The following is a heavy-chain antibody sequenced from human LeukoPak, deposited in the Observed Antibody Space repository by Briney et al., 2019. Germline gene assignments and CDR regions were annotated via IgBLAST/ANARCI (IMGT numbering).Heavy chain of an antibody. D-gene: IGHD5-12*01. V-gene: IGHV4-61*02. CDR2: IYTSGST. CDR1: GVSISSGSYY. CDR3: ARGTPTTPFKYYYYYMDV. J-gene: IGHJ6*03. Sequence: SETLSLTCTVSGVSISSGSYYWSWIRQPAGKGLEWIGRIYTSGSTNYNPSLKSRVTISVDTSKNQFSLKLSSVTAADTAVYYCARGTPTTPFKYYYYYMDVWGKGTTVTVSS.